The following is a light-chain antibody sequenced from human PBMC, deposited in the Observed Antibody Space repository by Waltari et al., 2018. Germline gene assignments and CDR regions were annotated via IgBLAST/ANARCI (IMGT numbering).Light chain of an antibody. V-gene: IGLV2-23*02. CDR2: EVT. CDR1: SSDIGSYDF. Sequence: QSALTQPASVSGSPGQSITISCTGTSSDIGSYDFVSWYQHHPGKAPKLILDEVTKCPSGLLNRFSGSKSGNTASLTIAGLQAEDEADYYCYSYAGFSAAYYVFGTGTKVTVL. J-gene: IGLJ1*01. CDR3: YSYAGFSAAYYV.